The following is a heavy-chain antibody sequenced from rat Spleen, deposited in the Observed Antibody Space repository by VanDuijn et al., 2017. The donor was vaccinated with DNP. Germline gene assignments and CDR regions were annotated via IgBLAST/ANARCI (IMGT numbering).Heavy chain of an antibody. J-gene: IGHJ3*01. Sequence: EVQLVESGGGLVRPGRSLKLSCAASGFTFNNYHMAWVRQAPTKGLEWVASISSDAVNTYYGNSVKGRFTISRDDAKNTLYLQMNSLRSEDTATYYCAARYSSSWFAYWGQGTLVTVSS. CDR1: GFTFNNYH. CDR3: AARYSSSWFAY. CDR2: ISSDAVNT. D-gene: IGHD1-2*01. V-gene: IGHV5-25*01.